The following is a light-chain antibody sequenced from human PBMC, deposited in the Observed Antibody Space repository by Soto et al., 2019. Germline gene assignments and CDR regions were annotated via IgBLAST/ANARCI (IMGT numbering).Light chain of an antibody. J-gene: IGKJ1*01. Sequence: DIQMTQSPSSLYASVGDRVTITCRASQSISSYLNWYQQKPGKAPKLLIYAASSLQSGVPSRFSGSGSGTDFTLTISSLHPEDFAVYYCQQYNNWPWTFGQGTKVDI. CDR1: QSISSY. CDR3: QQYNNWPWT. V-gene: IGKV1-39*01. CDR2: AAS.